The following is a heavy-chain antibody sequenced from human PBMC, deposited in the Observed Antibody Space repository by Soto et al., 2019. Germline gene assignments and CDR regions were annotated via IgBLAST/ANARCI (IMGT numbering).Heavy chain of an antibody. CDR2: ISGSGSDR. D-gene: IGHD3-10*01. J-gene: IGHJ6*03. Sequence: EVQVLESGGGLVQPGGSLRLSCVASGFTFSTYAMNWVRQAPGKGLEWVSGISGSGSDRYYADSVRGRFTISRDNSNNTLNLQMDSLRAEDPAIYYCTKPPRSYYYYMDVWGKGTTVTVSS. V-gene: IGHV3-23*01. CDR1: GFTFSTYA. CDR3: TKPPRSYYYYMDV.